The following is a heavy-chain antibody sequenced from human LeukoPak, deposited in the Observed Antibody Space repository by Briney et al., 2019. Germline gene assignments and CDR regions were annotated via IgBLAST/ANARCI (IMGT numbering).Heavy chain of an antibody. Sequence: SETLSLTCAVYGGSFSGYYWSWIRQPPGKGLEWIGEINHSGSTNYNPSLKSRVTISVDTSKNQFSLKLSSVTAADTAVYYCASSIAAAGIYADYWGQGTLVTVSS. V-gene: IGHV4-34*01. CDR2: INHSGST. CDR1: GGSFSGYY. J-gene: IGHJ4*02. CDR3: ASSIAAAGIYADY. D-gene: IGHD6-13*01.